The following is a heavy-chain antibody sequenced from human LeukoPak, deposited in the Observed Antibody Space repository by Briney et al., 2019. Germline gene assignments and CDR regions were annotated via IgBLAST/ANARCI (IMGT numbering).Heavy chain of an antibody. D-gene: IGHD6-13*01. CDR1: GFTFISYT. Sequence: GGSLRLSCAASGFTFISYTMSCVRQAPREGLEWGSAISGSGGSTYYAYSVKGPSTISRDNPKNTLYLQMNSLRAEDTAVYYCATDSMRQYSSSWYTHPPFDYWGQGTLVTVSS. J-gene: IGHJ4*02. CDR2: ISGSGGST. V-gene: IGHV3-23*01. CDR3: ATDSMRQYSSSWYTHPPFDY.